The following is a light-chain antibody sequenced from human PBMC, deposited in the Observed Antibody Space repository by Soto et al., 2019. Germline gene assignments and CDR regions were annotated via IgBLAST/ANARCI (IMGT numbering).Light chain of an antibody. Sequence: EIVLTQSPGTLSLSAGERATLSCRASQRFGSNYLAWYHQKPGPAPRLLIYGASSRATGIPDRFSGSASGTDYTLTISRLEPEDFAVHYCQQYVSSSTFGRGTRLEIK. V-gene: IGKV3-20*01. CDR1: QRFGSNY. CDR2: GAS. CDR3: QQYVSSST. J-gene: IGKJ5*01.